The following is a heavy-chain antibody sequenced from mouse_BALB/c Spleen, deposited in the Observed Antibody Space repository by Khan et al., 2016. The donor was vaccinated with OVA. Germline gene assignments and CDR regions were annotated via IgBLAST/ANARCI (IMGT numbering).Heavy chain of an antibody. V-gene: IGHV5-4*02. J-gene: IGHJ3*01. D-gene: IGHD2-1*01. CDR1: GFTFSDYY. Sequence: EVELVESGGGLVKPGGSLKLSCAASGFTFSDYYMYWVRQTPEKRLEWVATISDGGSYTYYPDSVKGRFTISRDDAKNNLYLHMSSLKSADTAMYYCARGYYGNPFAYWGQGTLVTVSA. CDR2: ISDGGSYT. CDR3: ARGYYGNPFAY.